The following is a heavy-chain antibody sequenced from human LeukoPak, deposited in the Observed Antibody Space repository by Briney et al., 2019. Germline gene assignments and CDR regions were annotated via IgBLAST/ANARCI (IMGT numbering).Heavy chain of an antibody. Sequence: ASVKVSCKASGYTFTSYGISWVRQAPGQGLEWMGGIIPIFGTANYAQKFQGRVTITADESTSTAYMELSSLRSEDTAVYYCARDDPPAIWGQGTMVTVSS. CDR2: IIPIFGTA. CDR1: GYTFTSYG. J-gene: IGHJ3*02. CDR3: ARDDPPAI. V-gene: IGHV1-69*13.